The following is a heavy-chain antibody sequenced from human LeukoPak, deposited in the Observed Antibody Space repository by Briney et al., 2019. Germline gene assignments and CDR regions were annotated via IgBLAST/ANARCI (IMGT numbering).Heavy chain of an antibody. CDR1: GGSISSYY. CDR3: ARHGPSIVVVPAALPYYFDY. D-gene: IGHD2-2*01. V-gene: IGHV4-59*08. CDR2: IYYSGST. Sequence: SETLSLTCTVSGGSISSYYWSWIRQPPGKGLEWIGYIYYSGSTNYNPSLKSRVTISVDTPKNQFSLKLSSVTAADTAMYYCARHGPSIVVVPAALPYYFDYWGQGTLVTVSS. J-gene: IGHJ4*02.